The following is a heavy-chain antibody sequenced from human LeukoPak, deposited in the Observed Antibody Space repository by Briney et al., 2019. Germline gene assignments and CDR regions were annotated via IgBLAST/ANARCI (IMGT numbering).Heavy chain of an antibody. J-gene: IGHJ4*02. CDR2: FDPEDGET. Sequence: ASVRVSCKASGYTFTSYDINWVRQATGKGLEWMGGFDPEDGETIYAQKFQGRVTMTKDTSADTAYMELSSLRSEDTAVYYFAKGRWSSHWGQGTLVIVSS. D-gene: IGHD5-24*01. V-gene: IGHV1-24*01. CDR3: AKGRWSSH. CDR1: GYTFTSYD.